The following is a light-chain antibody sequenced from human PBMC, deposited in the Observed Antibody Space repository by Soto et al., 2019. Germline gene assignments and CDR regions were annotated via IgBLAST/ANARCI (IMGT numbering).Light chain of an antibody. CDR2: GAS. CDR3: HQYGSSPPFP. CDR1: QSVSSSY. J-gene: IGKJ4*01. Sequence: EIVLTQSPGTLSLSPGERATLSCRASQSVSSSYLAWYQQKPGQAPRLLSYGASSRATGIPDRFSGSGSGTDFTLTISRLEPEDFAVYYCHQYGSSPPFPFGGGTKVAIK. V-gene: IGKV3-20*01.